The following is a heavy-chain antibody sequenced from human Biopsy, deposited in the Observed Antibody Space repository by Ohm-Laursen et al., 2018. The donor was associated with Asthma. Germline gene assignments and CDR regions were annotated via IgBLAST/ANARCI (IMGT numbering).Heavy chain of an antibody. Sequence: GTLSLTCLVSGDAMSTSGSYWGWIRQSPGKGLEWIGSIYYSGRTYYNPSLESRVTISADTSKNHFSLKVTSVTAADTAVYYCARAVSSSSYWYFDLWGRSDLVTVSS. CDR2: IYYSGRT. CDR1: GDAMSTSGSY. D-gene: IGHD6-6*01. J-gene: IGHJ2*01. V-gene: IGHV4-39*02. CDR3: ARAVSSSSYWYFDL.